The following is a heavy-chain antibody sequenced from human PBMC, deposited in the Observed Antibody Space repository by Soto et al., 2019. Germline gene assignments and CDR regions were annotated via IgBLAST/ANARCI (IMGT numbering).Heavy chain of an antibody. V-gene: IGHV1-69*08. CDR3: AREQIIVVVPAAYRSYAFDI. Sequence: QVQLVQSGAEVKKPGSSVKVSCKASGGTFSSYTISWVRQAPGQGLEWMGRIIPILGIANYAQKFQGRVPITADKSTSTAYMELSSLRSEDTAVYYCAREQIIVVVPAAYRSYAFDIWGQGTMVTVSS. J-gene: IGHJ3*02. CDR1: GGTFSSYT. D-gene: IGHD2-2*01. CDR2: IIPILGIA.